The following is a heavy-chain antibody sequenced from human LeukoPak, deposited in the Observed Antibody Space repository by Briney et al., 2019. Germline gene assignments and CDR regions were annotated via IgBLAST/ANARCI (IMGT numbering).Heavy chain of an antibody. D-gene: IGHD3-9*01. CDR3: ARVNDILTGYLSPPYYFDY. J-gene: IGHJ4*02. V-gene: IGHV4-4*02. CDR1: GGSISSSNW. Sequence: SGTLSLTCAVSGGSISSSNWWSWVRQPPGKGLEWIGEINHSGSTNYNPSLKSRVTISVDTSKNQFSLKLSSVTAADTAVYYCARVNDILTGYLSPPYYFDYWGQGTLVTVSS. CDR2: INHSGST.